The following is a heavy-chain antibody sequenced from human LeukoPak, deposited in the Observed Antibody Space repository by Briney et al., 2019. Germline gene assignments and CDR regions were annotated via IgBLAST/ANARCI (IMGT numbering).Heavy chain of an antibody. J-gene: IGHJ4*02. CDR2: INHSGST. Sequence: SETLSLTCAVYGGSFSGYYWSWIRQPPGKGLEWIGEINHSGSTNYNPSLKSRVTISVDTSKNQFSLKLSSVTAADTAVYYCARRQRDRGYSYDYWGQGTLVTVSS. CDR3: ARRQRDRGYSYDY. D-gene: IGHD5-18*01. V-gene: IGHV4-34*01. CDR1: GGSFSGYY.